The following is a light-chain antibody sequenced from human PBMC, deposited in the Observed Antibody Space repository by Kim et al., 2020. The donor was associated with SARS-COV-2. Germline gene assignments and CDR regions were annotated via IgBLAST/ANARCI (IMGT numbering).Light chain of an antibody. CDR1: QSISSY. J-gene: IGKJ5*01. V-gene: IGKV1-39*01. CDR2: AAS. CDR3: QQNYSTPLT. Sequence: DIQMTQSPSSLSASVGDRVTITCRASQSISSYLNWYQQKPGKAPKLLIYAASSLQSGVPSRFSGSGSGTDFTLTISSLQPEDFATYYCQQNYSTPLTFGQGTRLDIK.